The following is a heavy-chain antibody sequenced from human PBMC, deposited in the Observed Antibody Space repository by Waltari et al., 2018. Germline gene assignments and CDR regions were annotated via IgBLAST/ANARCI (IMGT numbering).Heavy chain of an antibody. V-gene: IGHV1-18*01. Sequence: QIQLVQSGTEVKEPGASVRVSCKPSGYTFSNYGFSWVRRAPGQGLEWLGWISAKTGDTNYAQRFQGRVTMTTDTSTTTAFMDLRSLRSDDSAIYYCARDFHYWSGYFDHWGQGTLVTVSP. D-gene: IGHD3-3*02. CDR3: ARDFHYWSGYFDH. J-gene: IGHJ4*02. CDR1: GYTFSNYG. CDR2: ISAKTGDT.